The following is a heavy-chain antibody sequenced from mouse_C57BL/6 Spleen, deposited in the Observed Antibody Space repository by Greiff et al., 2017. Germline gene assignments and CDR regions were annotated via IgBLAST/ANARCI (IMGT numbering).Heavy chain of an antibody. CDR3: ARGGPGLDY. CDR1: GFTFSDYY. D-gene: IGHD4-1*01. Sequence: EVKVVESEGGLVQPGSSMKLSCTASGFTFSDYYMAWVRQVPEKGLEWVANINYDGSSTYYLDSLKSRFIISRDNAKNILYLQMSSLKSEDTATYYCARGGPGLDYWGQGTTLTVSS. CDR2: INYDGSST. V-gene: IGHV5-16*01. J-gene: IGHJ2*01.